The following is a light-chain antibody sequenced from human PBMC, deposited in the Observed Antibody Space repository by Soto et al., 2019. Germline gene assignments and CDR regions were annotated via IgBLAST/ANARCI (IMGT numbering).Light chain of an antibody. CDR2: GAS. V-gene: IGKV1-6*01. CDR1: QGIRTE. CDR3: LQDYSYPRT. Sequence: AIQMTQSPCSLSASVGDRVTITCRSSQGIRTELAWYQQKPGKAPKLLIYGASSLQSEVPSRFSGSGSGTDFTLTISSLQPEDFAPYYCLQDYSYPRTVGQGTKV. J-gene: IGKJ1*01.